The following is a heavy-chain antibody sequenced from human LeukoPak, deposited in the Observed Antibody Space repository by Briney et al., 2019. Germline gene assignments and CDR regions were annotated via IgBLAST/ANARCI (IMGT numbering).Heavy chain of an antibody. V-gene: IGHV3-21*06. D-gene: IGHD2-21*02. J-gene: IGHJ3*02. CDR3: ARAKHIVVATARGAFDI. CDR1: GFTFSSYW. Sequence: GGSLRLSCAAPGFTFSSYWMHWVRQAPGKGREWVSSITSSGRYISYVDSVKGRFTLSRDNTQNSLLLQMNSLRPEDTAIYYCARAKHIVVATARGAFDIWGQGTTVTVSS. CDR2: ITSSGRYI.